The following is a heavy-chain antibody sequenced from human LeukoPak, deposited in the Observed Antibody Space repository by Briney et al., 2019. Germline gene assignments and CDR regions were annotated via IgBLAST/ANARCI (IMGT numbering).Heavy chain of an antibody. CDR2: TYYSGST. Sequence: SETLSLTCTVSGGSISSSRYYWGWIRQPPGKGLEWIGSTYYSGSTYYNPSLKSRVTISVDTSKNQFSLKLSSVTAADTAVYYCARVTYYYDSSPFDFDYWGQGTLVTVSS. D-gene: IGHD3-22*01. CDR1: GGSISSSRYY. V-gene: IGHV4-39*01. J-gene: IGHJ4*02. CDR3: ARVTYYYDSSPFDFDY.